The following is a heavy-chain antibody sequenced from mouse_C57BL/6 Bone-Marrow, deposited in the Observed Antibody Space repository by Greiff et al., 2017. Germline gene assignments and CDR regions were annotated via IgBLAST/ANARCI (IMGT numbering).Heavy chain of an antibody. CDR1: GFNIKDDY. J-gene: IGHJ4*01. CDR3: TTLLITTLDY. CDR2: IYPENGDT. Sequence: EVQLQQSGAELVRPGASVKLSCTASGFNIKDDYIHWVKQRPQQCLEWIGWIYPENGDTAYASKFPGTATITADTSSNTAYRQLSSLTSEDTAVDYCTTLLITTLDYWGQGTSVTGSS. D-gene: IGHD1-1*01. V-gene: IGHV14-4*01.